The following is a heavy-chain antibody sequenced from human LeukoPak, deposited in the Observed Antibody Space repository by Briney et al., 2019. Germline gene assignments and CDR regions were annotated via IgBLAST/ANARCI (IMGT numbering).Heavy chain of an antibody. J-gene: IGHJ3*02. CDR1: GYSFTSYW. CDR3: ARRRADAFDI. Sequence: HGESLKISCKGSGYSFTSYWIDWVRQMPGKGMAWMGIIYPGDSDTRYSPSFQGQVTISADKSISTAYLQWSSLKASDTAMYYCARRRADAFDIWGQGTMVTVSS. CDR2: IYPGDSDT. V-gene: IGHV5-51*01.